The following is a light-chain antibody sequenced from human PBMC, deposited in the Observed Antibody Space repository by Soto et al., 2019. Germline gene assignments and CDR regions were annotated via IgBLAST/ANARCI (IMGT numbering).Light chain of an antibody. CDR2: DAS. CDR3: QQYDNLPFT. Sequence: DIQMTQSPSSLSASVGDRVIITCQASQDISNYLNWYQQKPGKAPKLLIYDASNLETGVPSRFSGRGSGTDFTFTISSLQPEDIATYYCQQYDNLPFTFGPGTKVDIK. J-gene: IGKJ3*01. CDR1: QDISNY. V-gene: IGKV1-33*01.